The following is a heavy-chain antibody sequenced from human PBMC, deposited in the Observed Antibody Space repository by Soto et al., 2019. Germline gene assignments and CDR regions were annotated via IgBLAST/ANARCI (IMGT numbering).Heavy chain of an antibody. V-gene: IGHV3-21*01. CDR3: ARALGTEPPTYSSSWYSPMRLRYYYYYGMDV. CDR2: ISSSSSYI. CDR1: GFTFSSYS. J-gene: IGHJ6*02. D-gene: IGHD6-13*01. Sequence: EVQLVESGGGLVKPGGSLRLSCAASGFTFSSYSMNWVRQAPGKGLEWVSSISSSSSYIYYADSVKGRFTISRDNAKNSLYLQMNSLRAEDTAVYYCARALGTEPPTYSSSWYSPMRLRYYYYYGMDVWGQGTTVTVSS.